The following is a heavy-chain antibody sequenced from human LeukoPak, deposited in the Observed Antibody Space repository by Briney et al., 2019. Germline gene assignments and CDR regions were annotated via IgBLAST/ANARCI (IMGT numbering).Heavy chain of an antibody. CDR3: TTWSSQFDY. CDR2: IQSKTDGGTT. D-gene: IGHD6-6*01. CDR1: GFTFSDAW. V-gene: IGHV3-15*01. Sequence: PGGSLRLSCAASGFTFSDAWMTWVRQAPGKGLECVGFIQSKTDGGTTDSAAPVKGRFSVSRDDSKNTLYLQMNSLKTEDTAVYYCTTWSSQFDYWGQGTLVTASS. J-gene: IGHJ4*02.